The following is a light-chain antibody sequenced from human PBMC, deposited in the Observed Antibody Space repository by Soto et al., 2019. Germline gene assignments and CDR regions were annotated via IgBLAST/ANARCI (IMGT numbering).Light chain of an antibody. V-gene: IGKV1-16*01. J-gene: IGKJ3*01. CDR1: QGVDNS. Sequence: DIQMTQSPSSLSASVGDRVTITCRASQGVDNSLAWIQQKPGKAPKSLICAASSLQSGVPSRFSGSGSGTDFTLTITSLQPEDFATYYCLQYKIYPFTFGPGTKVEI. CDR2: AAS. CDR3: LQYKIYPFT.